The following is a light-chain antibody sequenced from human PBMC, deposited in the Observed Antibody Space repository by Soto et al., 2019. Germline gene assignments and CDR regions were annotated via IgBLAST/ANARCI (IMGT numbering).Light chain of an antibody. CDR2: ASS. Sequence: DIQMTKSQSSLSASVGDRVTITCRASQSISSSLHWYQQKPGKAPKLLIYASSSFQSGVPSSFSGSGSGTDFTRTNSRLQPEDFATYYCQPSYSTPLTFGGGTKVEIK. V-gene: IGKV1-39*01. J-gene: IGKJ4*01. CDR1: QSISSS. CDR3: QPSYSTPLT.